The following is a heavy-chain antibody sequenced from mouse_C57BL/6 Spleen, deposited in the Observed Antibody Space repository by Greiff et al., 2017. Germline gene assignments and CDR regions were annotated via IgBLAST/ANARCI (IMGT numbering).Heavy chain of an antibody. Sequence: EVKLVESGPGLVKPSQSLSLTCSVTGYSITSGYYWYWLRQFPGNKLEWMGYISYDGSNYYNLSLINRSSITRDTSKTQFFLKLKTVTTEDTATYYCARGGYSNYLLAYWGQGTLVTVSA. J-gene: IGHJ3*01. V-gene: IGHV3-6*01. CDR3: ARGGYSNYLLAY. CDR2: ISYDGSN. CDR1: GYSITSGYY. D-gene: IGHD2-5*01.